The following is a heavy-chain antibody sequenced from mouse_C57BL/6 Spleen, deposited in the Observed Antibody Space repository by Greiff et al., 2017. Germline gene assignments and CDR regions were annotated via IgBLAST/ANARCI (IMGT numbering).Heavy chain of an antibody. CDR2: IHPSDSDT. V-gene: IGHV1-74*01. Sequence: VKLQQPGAELVKPGASVKVSCKASGYTFTSYWMHWVKQRPGQGLEWIGRIHPSDSDTNYNQKFKGKATLTVDKSSSTAYMQLSSLTSEDSAVYYCAIVVTTVVAPYAMDDWGQGTSVTVSS. CDR3: AIVVTTVVAPYAMDD. D-gene: IGHD1-1*01. CDR1: GYTFTSYW. J-gene: IGHJ4*01.